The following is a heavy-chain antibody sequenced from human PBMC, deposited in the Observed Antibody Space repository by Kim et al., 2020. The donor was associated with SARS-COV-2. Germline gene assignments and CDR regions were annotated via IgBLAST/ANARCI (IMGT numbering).Heavy chain of an antibody. J-gene: IGHJ4*02. D-gene: IGHD4-17*01. CDR3: AKFSRVTRGNLPTTVDDY. CDR2: ITFSGGTT. Sequence: GGSLRLSCAASGFPFSSYAMSWVRHIPGKGLEWVSTITFSGGTTWYSDSVKGRFTISRDNSKNMVYLQMDSLRAEDTAVYYCAKFSRVTRGNLPTTVDDYWGQGTLVTVSS. V-gene: IGHV3-23*01. CDR1: GFPFSSYA.